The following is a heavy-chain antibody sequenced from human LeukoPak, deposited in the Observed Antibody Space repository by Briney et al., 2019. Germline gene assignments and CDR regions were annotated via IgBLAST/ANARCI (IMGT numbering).Heavy chain of an antibody. J-gene: IGHJ4*02. D-gene: IGHD4-17*01. V-gene: IGHV4-59*01. Sequence: SETLSLTCTVSGGSISSYYWGWIRQPPGKGLEWIGYIHYSGSTNYNPSLKSRVTISVDTSKNQFSLKLSSVTAADTAVYYCAREQYADLIFDSWGQGTLVTVSS. CDR1: GGSISSYY. CDR2: IHYSGST. CDR3: AREQYADLIFDS.